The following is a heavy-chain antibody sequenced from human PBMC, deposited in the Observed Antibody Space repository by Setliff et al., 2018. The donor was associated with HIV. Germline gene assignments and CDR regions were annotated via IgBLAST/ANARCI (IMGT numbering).Heavy chain of an antibody. Sequence: SETRSLTCIVSGGSISSSSYYWGWIRQPPGKGLEWIGSIDYTGKTHYNPSLKSRVTISADTSKSQFSLNLSSVTAADTAVYYCARKNRGAPAPFDYWGQGTLVTVSS. CDR3: ARKNRGAPAPFDY. V-gene: IGHV4-39*01. CDR2: IDYTGKT. J-gene: IGHJ4*02. CDR1: GGSISSSSYY.